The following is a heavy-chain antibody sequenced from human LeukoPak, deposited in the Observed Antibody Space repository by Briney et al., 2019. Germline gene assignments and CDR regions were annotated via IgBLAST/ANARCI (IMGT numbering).Heavy chain of an antibody. J-gene: IGHJ4*02. CDR1: GFTFGSYA. CDR3: ARDGIVGAIDY. D-gene: IGHD1-26*01. CDR2: ISDSADTT. V-gene: IGHV3-23*01. Sequence: GGSLRLSCAASGFTFGSYAMTWVRQAPGKGLEWVSSISDSADTTYYADSVKGRFTISRDNSRNTLYLQMNSLRAEDTAVYYCARDGIVGAIDYWGQGTLVTVSS.